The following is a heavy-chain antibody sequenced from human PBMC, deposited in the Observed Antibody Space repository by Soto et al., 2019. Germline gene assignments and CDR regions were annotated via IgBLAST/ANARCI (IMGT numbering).Heavy chain of an antibody. Sequence: EGSLRLSCAASGFTFNSYSMNWVRQAPGKGLEWVSYISSSSTTKYYTDSVKGRFTISRDNAKNSLYLEMNSLRPDDAAVYYCAKGMYSSSWYYDYWGQGTLVTVSS. V-gene: IGHV3-48*01. J-gene: IGHJ4*02. CDR1: GFTFNSYS. D-gene: IGHD6-13*01. CDR3: AKGMYSSSWYYDY. CDR2: ISSSSTTK.